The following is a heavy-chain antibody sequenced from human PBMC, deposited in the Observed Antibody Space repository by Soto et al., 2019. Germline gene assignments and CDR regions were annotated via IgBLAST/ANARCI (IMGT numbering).Heavy chain of an antibody. CDR2: ISGSGGST. CDR3: AKVLSYCSGGSCYRWDGMDV. J-gene: IGHJ6*02. V-gene: IGHV3-23*01. D-gene: IGHD2-15*01. CDR1: GFTFSSYA. Sequence: PGGSLRLSCAASGFTFSSYAMSWVRQAPGKGLEWVSAISGSGGSTYYADAVKGRFTISRDNSKNTLYLQMNSLRAEDTAVYYCAKVLSYCSGGSCYRWDGMDVWGQGTTVTVSS.